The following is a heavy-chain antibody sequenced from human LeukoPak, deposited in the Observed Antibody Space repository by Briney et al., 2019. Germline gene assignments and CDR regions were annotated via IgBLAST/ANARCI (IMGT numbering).Heavy chain of an antibody. CDR2: IIPIFGTA. CDR3: ARPIVVVSGAFDI. D-gene: IGHD3-22*01. V-gene: IGHV1-69*13. Sequence: SVTVSCKASGGTFSSYAISWVRQAPGQGLEWMGGIIPIFGTANYAQKFQGRVTITADESTSTAYMELSSLRSEDTAVYYCARPIVVVSGAFDIWGQGTMVTVSS. CDR1: GGTFSSYA. J-gene: IGHJ3*02.